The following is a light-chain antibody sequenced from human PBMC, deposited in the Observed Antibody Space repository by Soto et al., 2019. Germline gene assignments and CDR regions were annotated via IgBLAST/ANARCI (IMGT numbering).Light chain of an antibody. J-gene: IGLJ1*01. V-gene: IGLV1-40*01. CDR3: QSYDSSLSGYV. CDR1: SSNIGAGYD. Sequence: QSVLTQPPSVSGAPGQRVTLSCTGNSSNIGAGYDVHWYQQLPGTAPKLVIYGNSNRPSGVPDRFSGSKSGTSASLAITGLQAEDEADYYCQSYDSSLSGYVFGTGTKVTVL. CDR2: GNS.